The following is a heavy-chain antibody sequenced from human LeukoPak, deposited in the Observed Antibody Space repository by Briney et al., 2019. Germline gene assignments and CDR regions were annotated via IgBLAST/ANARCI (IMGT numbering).Heavy chain of an antibody. J-gene: IGHJ4*02. CDR1: GYTFTSYD. Sequence: ASVKVSCKASGYTFTSYDINWVRQATGQGLEWMGWMNPNSGNTGYAQKFQGRATMTRNTSISTAYMELSSLRSEDTAVYYCATVDTAMVIDYWGQGTLVTVSS. CDR2: MNPNSGNT. V-gene: IGHV1-8*01. D-gene: IGHD5-18*01. CDR3: ATVDTAMVIDY.